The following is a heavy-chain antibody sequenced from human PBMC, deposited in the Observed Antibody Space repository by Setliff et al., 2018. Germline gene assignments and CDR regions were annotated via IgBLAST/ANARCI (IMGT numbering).Heavy chain of an antibody. CDR3: AREPWQQLVVDY. CDR2: INKDGSQK. J-gene: IGHJ4*02. V-gene: IGHV3-7*03. D-gene: IGHD6-13*01. CDR1: GFIFSNFW. Sequence: GGSLRLSCATSGFIFSNFWMSWVRQAPGKGLEWVGNINKDGSQKYYVDSLRGRFTISRDNADNSLFLQMNSLRVEDTAVYYCAREPWQQLVVDYWGQGTLVTVSS.